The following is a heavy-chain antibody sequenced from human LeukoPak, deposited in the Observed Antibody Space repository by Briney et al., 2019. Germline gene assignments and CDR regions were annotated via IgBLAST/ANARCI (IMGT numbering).Heavy chain of an antibody. D-gene: IGHD4-17*01. CDR2: IYYSGST. J-gene: IGHJ3*02. Sequence: SETLSLTCTVSGGSISSYYWSWIRQPPGKGLEWIGYIYYSGSTNYNPSLKSRVTISVDTSKNQFSLKLSSVTAADTAVYYCATHQTTTAKDGGAFDIWGQGTMVTVSS. V-gene: IGHV4-59*01. CDR1: GGSISSYY. CDR3: ATHQTTTAKDGGAFDI.